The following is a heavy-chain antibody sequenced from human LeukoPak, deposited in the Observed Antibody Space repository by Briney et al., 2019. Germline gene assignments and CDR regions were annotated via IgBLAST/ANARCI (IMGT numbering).Heavy chain of an antibody. Sequence: SVKVSCKASGGTFSSYAISWVRQAPGQGLEWMGGIIPIFGTANYAQKFQGRVTITAYKSTSTAYMELSSLSSQDPAVYYCARSQYYYDSSGYAIWGQGTLVTVSS. CDR1: GGTFSSYA. CDR3: ARSQYYYDSSGYAI. J-gene: IGHJ4*02. CDR2: IIPIFGTA. V-gene: IGHV1-69*06. D-gene: IGHD3-22*01.